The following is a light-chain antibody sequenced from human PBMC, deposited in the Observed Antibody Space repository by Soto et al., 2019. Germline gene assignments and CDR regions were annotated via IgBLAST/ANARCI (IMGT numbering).Light chain of an antibody. CDR2: GVS. CDR1: QSVGSN. CDR3: QQYNNWPQT. Sequence: ERVMTQSPVTLSVSPGESVTLSCRASQSVGSNLAWYQQKVGQAPRLVIYGVSTRATGIPARFSGSGSGRQFTLTISSLQSEDSAVYYCQQYNNWPQTFGQGT. V-gene: IGKV3-15*01. J-gene: IGKJ1*01.